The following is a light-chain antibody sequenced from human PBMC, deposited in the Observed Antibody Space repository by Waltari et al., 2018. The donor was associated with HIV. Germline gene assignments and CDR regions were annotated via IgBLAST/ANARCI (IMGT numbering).Light chain of an antibody. V-gene: IGKV1-33*01. Sequence: DIQMTQSPSSLSASVGDRVTITCPASQDISNYLNWYQQKPGKATKLLIYDASNLETGVPSRFSGSGSGTDFTFTISSLQPEDIATYYCQQYDNLPSFGGGTKVEIK. CDR1: QDISNY. CDR2: DAS. J-gene: IGKJ4*01. CDR3: QQYDNLPS.